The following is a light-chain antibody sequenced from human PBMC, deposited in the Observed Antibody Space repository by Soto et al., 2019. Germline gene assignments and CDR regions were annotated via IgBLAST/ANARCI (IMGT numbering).Light chain of an antibody. CDR3: EYYGNSIT. J-gene: IGKJ4*01. CDR1: QSINNNH. V-gene: IGKV3-20*01. Sequence: EILMPQSPATLSVSPGERVTLSCRASQSINNNHLAWYQPTPGKAPRLLIHGTSNRATGIPDRLSVSGSGTDFTLPFRRLEPEDFAVYYCEYYGNSITFGGGTKVDIK. CDR2: GTS.